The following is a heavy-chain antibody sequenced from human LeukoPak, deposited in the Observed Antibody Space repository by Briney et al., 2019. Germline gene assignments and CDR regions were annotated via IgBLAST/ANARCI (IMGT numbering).Heavy chain of an antibody. Sequence: AASVKVSCKTSGYTFIGHYMHWVRQAPGHGLEGMGWFSPKTGGSHFAQKFRGRVAMTTDTSISTAYLELSSLRSDDTAVYYCVRDSGGSYYYPSDYWGQGTLVTVSS. CDR2: FSPKTGGS. J-gene: IGHJ4*02. CDR1: GYTFIGHY. D-gene: IGHD1-26*01. V-gene: IGHV1-2*02. CDR3: VRDSGGSYYYPSDY.